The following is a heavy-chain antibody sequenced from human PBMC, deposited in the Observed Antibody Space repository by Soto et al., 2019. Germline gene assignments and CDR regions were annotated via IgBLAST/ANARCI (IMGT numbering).Heavy chain of an antibody. Sequence: SETLSLTCAVYGGSFSGYYWSWIRQPPGKGLEWIGEINHSGSTNYNPSLKSRVTISVDTSKNQFSLKPSSVTAADTAVYYCARGEYDILTGRNWFDPWGQGTLVTVSS. CDR1: GGSFSGYY. V-gene: IGHV4-34*01. CDR3: ARGEYDILTGRNWFDP. CDR2: INHSGST. D-gene: IGHD3-9*01. J-gene: IGHJ5*02.